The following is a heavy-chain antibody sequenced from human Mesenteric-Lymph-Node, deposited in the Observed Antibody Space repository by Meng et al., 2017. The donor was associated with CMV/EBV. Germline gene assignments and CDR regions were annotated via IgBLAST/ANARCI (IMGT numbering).Heavy chain of an antibody. Sequence: GGSLRLSCAASGFTFSSYSMNWVRQAPGKGLEWVSSISSSSSYICYADSVKGRFTISRDNAKNSLYLQMNSLRAEDTAVYYCARAGYNWNYVADAFDIWGQGTMVTVSS. CDR3: ARAGYNWNYVADAFDI. V-gene: IGHV3-21*01. CDR1: GFTFSSYS. J-gene: IGHJ3*02. D-gene: IGHD1-7*01. CDR2: ISSSSSYI.